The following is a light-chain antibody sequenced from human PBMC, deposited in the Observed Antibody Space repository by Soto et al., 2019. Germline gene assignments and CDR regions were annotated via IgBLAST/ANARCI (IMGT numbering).Light chain of an antibody. CDR3: QQYNEWPS. J-gene: IGKJ3*01. CDR2: GAS. V-gene: IGKV3-15*01. CDR1: QSVSTN. Sequence: EIVMTQSPATLSVSPGERATLSCRASQSVSTNLAWYQQKPGQAPRLLVYGASTRATGIPVRFSGSGSGTEFTLTISSLQSEDFAVYYCQQYNEWPSFGPGTKVHIK.